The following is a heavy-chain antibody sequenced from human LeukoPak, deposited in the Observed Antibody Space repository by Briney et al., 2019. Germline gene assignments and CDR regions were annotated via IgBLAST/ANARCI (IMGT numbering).Heavy chain of an antibody. CDR2: ISAYNGNT. Sequence: ASVKVSCKASGYTFTSYGISWVRQAPGQGLEWMGWISAYNGNTNYAQKLQGRVTMTTDTSTSTAYMELRSLRSDDTAVYYCARTVTFGGVIVTHFDYWGQGTLVTVSS. CDR3: ARTVTFGGVIVTHFDY. D-gene: IGHD3-16*02. V-gene: IGHV1-18*01. J-gene: IGHJ4*02. CDR1: GYTFTSYG.